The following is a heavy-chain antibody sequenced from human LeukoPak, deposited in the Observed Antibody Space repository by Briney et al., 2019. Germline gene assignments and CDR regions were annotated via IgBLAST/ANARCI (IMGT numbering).Heavy chain of an antibody. J-gene: IGHJ6*04. CDR3: ASPAGDLWSGYTPLDV. CDR1: GGSISSSSYY. Sequence: SETLSLTCTVSGGSISSSSYYWAWIRQPPGKGLEWIGSISYSGSTYHNPSLKSRVTISVDTSKNDLSLKLSSVTAADTAVYYCASPAGDLWSGYTPLDVWGKGTTVTVSS. V-gene: IGHV4-39*02. D-gene: IGHD3-3*01. CDR2: ISYSGST.